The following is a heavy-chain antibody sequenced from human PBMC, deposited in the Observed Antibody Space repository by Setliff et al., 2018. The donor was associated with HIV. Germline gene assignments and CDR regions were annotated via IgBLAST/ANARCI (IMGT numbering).Heavy chain of an antibody. CDR2: INHSGST. CDR3: ARRIAARPFDY. D-gene: IGHD6-6*01. J-gene: IGHJ4*02. Sequence: PSETLSLTCAVYGGSFSGYYWSWSRQPPGKGLEWIGEINHSGSTNYNPSLKSRVTISVDTSTDQFSLKLSSVTAADTAVYYCARRIAARPFDYWGQGTRVTVSS. CDR1: GGSFSGYY. V-gene: IGHV4-34*01.